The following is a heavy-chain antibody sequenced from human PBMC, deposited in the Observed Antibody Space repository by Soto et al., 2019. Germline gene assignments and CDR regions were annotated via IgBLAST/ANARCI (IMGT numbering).Heavy chain of an antibody. CDR3: ARGIYPGIAAAGRHCSLYGMDV. J-gene: IGHJ6*02. D-gene: IGHD6-13*01. Sequence: SVKVSCKTSGGTFSSYAISRVRQAPGQGLEWMGGIIPIFGTAKYAQKFQGRVTITADKSTSTAYMGLSSLRSEDTAVYYCARGIYPGIAAAGRHCSLYGMDVWGQGTTVTVSS. V-gene: IGHV1-69*06. CDR2: IIPIFGTA. CDR1: GGTFSSYA.